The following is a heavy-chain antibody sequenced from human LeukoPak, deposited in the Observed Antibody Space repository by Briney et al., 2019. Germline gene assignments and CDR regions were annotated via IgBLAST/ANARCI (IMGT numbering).Heavy chain of an antibody. V-gene: IGHV3-30-3*01. Sequence: PGRSLRLSCAASGFTFSSYAMHWVRQAPGKGLEWVAVISYDGSNKYYADSVKDRFTISRDNSKNTLYLQMNSLRAEDTAVYYCARPIAAVVGNWFDPWGQGTLVPVSS. D-gene: IGHD6-13*01. CDR2: ISYDGSNK. CDR3: ARPIAAVVGNWFDP. CDR1: GFTFSSYA. J-gene: IGHJ5*02.